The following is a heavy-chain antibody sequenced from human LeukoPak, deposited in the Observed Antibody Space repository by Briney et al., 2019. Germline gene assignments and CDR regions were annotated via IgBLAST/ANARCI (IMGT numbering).Heavy chain of an antibody. CDR1: GGSFSGYY. D-gene: IGHD3-22*01. CDR3: ARGYYYDSSGYYSDYYYYYYMDV. CDR2: IYYSGST. V-gene: IGHV4-59*01. Sequence: SETLSLTCAVYGGSFSGYYWSWIRQPPGKGLEWIGYIYYSGSTNYNPSLKSRVTISVDTSKNQFSLKLSSVTAADTAVYYCARGYYYDSSGYYSDYYYYYYMDVWGKGTTVTISS. J-gene: IGHJ6*03.